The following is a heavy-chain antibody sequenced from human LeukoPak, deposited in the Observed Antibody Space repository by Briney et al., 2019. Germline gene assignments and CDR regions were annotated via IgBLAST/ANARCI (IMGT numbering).Heavy chain of an antibody. CDR1: GYTFTSYY. CDR3: ASHRLPGYSSSWYFDY. V-gene: IGHV1-46*01. D-gene: IGHD6-13*01. J-gene: IGHJ4*02. CDR2: INPSGGST. Sequence: GASVKVSCKASGYTFTSYYVHWVRQAPGQGLEWKGIINPSGGSTSYAQKFQGRVTMTRDTSTSTAYMELSSLRSEDTAVYYCASHRLPGYSSSWYFDYWGQGTLVTVSS.